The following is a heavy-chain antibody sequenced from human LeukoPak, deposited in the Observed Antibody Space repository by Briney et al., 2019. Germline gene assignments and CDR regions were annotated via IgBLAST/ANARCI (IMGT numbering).Heavy chain of an antibody. V-gene: IGHV4-39*07. D-gene: IGHD3-3*01. J-gene: IGHJ6*03. Sequence: SETLSHTCTVSGGSISSSSYYWGWIRQPPGKGLEWIGSIYYSGSTYYNPSLKSRVTISVDTSKNQFSLKLSSVTAADTAVYYCARDFWSGYYYYYYMDVWGKGTTVTVSS. CDR3: ARDFWSGYYYYYYMDV. CDR1: GGSISSSSYY. CDR2: IYYSGST.